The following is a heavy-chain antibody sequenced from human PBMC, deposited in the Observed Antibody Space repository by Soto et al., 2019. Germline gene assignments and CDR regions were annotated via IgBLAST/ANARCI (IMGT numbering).Heavy chain of an antibody. J-gene: IGHJ6*03. CDR3: ARHHVDIVATTRPDYYYYYYMDV. CDR2: IYYSGST. V-gene: IGHV4-59*08. Sequence: SETLSLTCTVSGGSISSYYWSWIRQPPGKGLEWIGYIYYSGSTNYNPSLKSRVTISVDTSKNQFSLKLSSVTAADTAVYYCARHHVDIVATTRPDYYYYYYMDVWGKGTTVTVSS. D-gene: IGHD5-12*01. CDR1: GGSISSYY.